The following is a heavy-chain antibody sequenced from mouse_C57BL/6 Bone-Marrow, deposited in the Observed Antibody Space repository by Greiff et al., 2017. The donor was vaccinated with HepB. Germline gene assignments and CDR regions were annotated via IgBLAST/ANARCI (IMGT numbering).Heavy chain of an antibody. V-gene: IGHV1-54*01. CDR2: INPGSGGT. Sequence: VQLQESGAELVRPGTSVKVSCKASGYAFTNYLIEWVKQRPGQGLEWIGVINPGSGGTNYNEKFKGKATLTADKSSSTAYMQLSSLTSEDSAVYFCAKGYFDVWGTGTTVTVSS. CDR1: GYAFTNYL. CDR3: AKGYFDV. J-gene: IGHJ1*03.